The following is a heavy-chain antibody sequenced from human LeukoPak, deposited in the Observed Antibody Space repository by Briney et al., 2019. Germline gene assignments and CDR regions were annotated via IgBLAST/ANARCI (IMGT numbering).Heavy chain of an antibody. J-gene: IGHJ4*02. CDR2: ISYDGSNK. Sequence: GGSLRLSCAASGFTFSSYWMSWVRQAPGKGLEWVAVISYDGSNKYYADSVKGRFTISRDNSKNTLYLQMNSLRAEDTAVYYCAKALGDPTDYWGQGTLVTVSS. CDR3: AKALGDPTDY. CDR1: GFTFSSYW. V-gene: IGHV3-30*18. D-gene: IGHD4-17*01.